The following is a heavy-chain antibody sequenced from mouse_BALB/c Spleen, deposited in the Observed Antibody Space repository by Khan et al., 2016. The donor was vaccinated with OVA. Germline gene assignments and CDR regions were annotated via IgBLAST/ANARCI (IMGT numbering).Heavy chain of an antibody. CDR3: ARAFYNGAWFAY. V-gene: IGHV2-9*02. D-gene: IGHD1-3*01. CDR2: IWAGGST. Sequence: QVQLKESGPGLVAPSQTLSITCTVSGFSLSNYGVHWVRQPPGKGLEWLGVIWAGGSTNHNSALMSRLSISKDDSKSQVFLKMISLQTDDTAMYYCARAFYNGAWFAYWGQGTLVTVSA. J-gene: IGHJ3*01. CDR1: GFSLSNYG.